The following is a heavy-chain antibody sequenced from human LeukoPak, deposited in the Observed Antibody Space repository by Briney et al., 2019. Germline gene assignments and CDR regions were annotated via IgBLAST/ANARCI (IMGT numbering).Heavy chain of an antibody. CDR2: ISRTSAYI. CDR3: ARDERRYCRDISCCPGDY. CDR1: GFNFNDYA. D-gene: IGHD2-15*01. Sequence: PGGSLRLSCAASGFNFNDYAMKWVRQAPGKGLEWVAAISRTSAYIYYSDSVKGRFTISRDNAKNSVYLQMDSLRAEDTAIYYCARDERRYCRDISCCPGDYWGQGTLVTVSS. V-gene: IGHV3-21*01. J-gene: IGHJ4*02.